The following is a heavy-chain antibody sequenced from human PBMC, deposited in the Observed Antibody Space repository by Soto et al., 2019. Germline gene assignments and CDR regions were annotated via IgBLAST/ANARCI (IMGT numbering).Heavy chain of an antibody. J-gene: IGHJ5*02. Sequence: GASVKVSCKASGYTFTSYGISWVRQAPGQGLEWMGWISAYNGNTNYAQKLQGRVTMTTDTSTSTAYMELRGLRSDDTAVYYCGRGEHGDYPPYNWFDPWGQGTLVTVSS. D-gene: IGHD4-17*01. V-gene: IGHV1-18*01. CDR1: GYTFTSYG. CDR2: ISAYNGNT. CDR3: GRGEHGDYPPYNWFDP.